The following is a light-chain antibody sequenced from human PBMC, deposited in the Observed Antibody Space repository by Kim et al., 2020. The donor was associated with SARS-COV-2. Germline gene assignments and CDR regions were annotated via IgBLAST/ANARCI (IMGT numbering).Light chain of an antibody. J-gene: IGLJ2*01. Sequence: QSVLTQTPSVSGTLGQRVTMSCIGSSSNIGINYVFWYQKLPGMAPKLLIYRNNKRPSGVPDRFSGGKTGASAALAISGLRSDDEGDYYCAGWDGSLSGVVFGGGTQLTVL. CDR1: SSNIGINY. CDR3: AGWDGSLSGVV. CDR2: RNN. V-gene: IGLV1-47*01.